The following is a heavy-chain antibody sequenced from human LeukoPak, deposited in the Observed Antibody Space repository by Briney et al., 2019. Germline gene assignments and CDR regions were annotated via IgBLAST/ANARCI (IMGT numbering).Heavy chain of an antibody. CDR1: GGSFSGYY. CDR2: INHSGST. CDR3: ARDRGQQLVLGYFDY. D-gene: IGHD6-13*01. Sequence: PSETLSLTCAVYGGSFSGYYWTWIRQPPGKGLEWIGEINHSGSTTYKPSLKSRVTISVDTSKNHFSLRLTSVTAADTAVYYCARDRGQQLVLGYFDYWGQGTLVTVSS. J-gene: IGHJ4*02. V-gene: IGHV4-34*01.